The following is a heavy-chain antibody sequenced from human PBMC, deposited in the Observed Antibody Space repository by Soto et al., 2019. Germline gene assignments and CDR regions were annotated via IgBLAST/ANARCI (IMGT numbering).Heavy chain of an antibody. CDR3: SIFGVLGGYYYMDV. V-gene: IGHV1-24*01. J-gene: IGHJ6*03. D-gene: IGHD3-3*01. CDR1: GYTLTELS. Sequence: GASVKVSCKVSGYTLTELSMHWVRQAPGKGLEWMGGFDPEDGETIYAQKFQGRVTITEDTSTDTASMELSSLRSEDTAVYYCSIFGVLGGYYYMDVWGKGTTVTVSS. CDR2: FDPEDGET.